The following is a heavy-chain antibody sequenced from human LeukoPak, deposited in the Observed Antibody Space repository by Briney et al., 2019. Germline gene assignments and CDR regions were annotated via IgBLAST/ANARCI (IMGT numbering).Heavy chain of an antibody. CDR1: GFTLSSYW. V-gene: IGHV3-7*04. J-gene: IGHJ4*02. D-gene: IGHD1-26*01. Sequence: GGSLRLSCAASGFTLSSYWMTWVRQAPGKGLEWVASIRQDGGEQYYVDSVKGRFTISRDIAKNSLYLQMNSLRAEDTAVYYCARVSGSYGGAVDYWGQGTLVTVSS. CDR3: ARVSGSYGGAVDY. CDR2: IRQDGGEQ.